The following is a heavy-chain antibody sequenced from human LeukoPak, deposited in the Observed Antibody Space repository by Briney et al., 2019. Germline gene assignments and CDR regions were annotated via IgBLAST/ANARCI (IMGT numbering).Heavy chain of an antibody. V-gene: IGHV4-34*01. CDR3: ARGRYYYGSGSYDY. CDR2: INHSGST. J-gene: IGHJ4*02. Sequence: SETLSLTCAVYGGSFSGYYWSWIRQPPGKGLEWIGEINHSGSTNYNPSLKSRVTISVDTFKNQFSLKLSSVTAADTAVYYCARGRYYYGSGSYDYWGQGTLVTVSS. D-gene: IGHD3-10*01. CDR1: GGSFSGYY.